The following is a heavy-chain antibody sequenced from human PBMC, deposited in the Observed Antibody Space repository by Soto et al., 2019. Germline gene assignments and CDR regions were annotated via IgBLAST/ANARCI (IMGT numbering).Heavy chain of an antibody. D-gene: IGHD1-26*01. CDR2: INSDGSST. Sequence: GGSLRLSCAASGFTFSSYWMHWVRQAPGKGLVWVSRINSDGSSTSYADSVKGRFTISRDNAKNTLYLQVNSLRAEDTAVYYCASLVGADAFDIWGQGTMVTVSS. CDR3: ASLVGADAFDI. CDR1: GFTFSSYW. J-gene: IGHJ3*02. V-gene: IGHV3-74*01.